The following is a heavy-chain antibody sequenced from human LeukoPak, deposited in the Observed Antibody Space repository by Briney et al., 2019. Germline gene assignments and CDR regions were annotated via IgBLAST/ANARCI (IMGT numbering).Heavy chain of an antibody. CDR1: GFTLSNYA. V-gene: IGHV3-30*01. CDR3: ERDSTYYYDSGSSGPHYFDN. Sequence: GGSLRLSCAASGFTLSNYAMHWVRQAPGKGLEWVSLISSGGTYEYYADSVKGRFTISRDNSKNTLYLQLNSLRAEDTAVYYCERDSTYYYDSGSSGPHYFDNWGQGTLVTVSS. J-gene: IGHJ4*02. CDR2: ISSGGTYE. D-gene: IGHD3-10*01.